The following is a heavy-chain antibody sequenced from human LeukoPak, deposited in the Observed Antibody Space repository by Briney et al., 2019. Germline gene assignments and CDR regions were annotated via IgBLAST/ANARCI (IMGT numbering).Heavy chain of an antibody. CDR3: ATGRAYSSVDY. J-gene: IGHJ4*02. Sequence: QPSETLSLTCAVSGGSFSGYHWSWIRQSPDKGLEWIGCIYYTGSTNYNPSLKSRVTISVDTSKNQFSLKLSSVTAADTAVYYCATGRAYSSVDYWGQGTLVTVSS. D-gene: IGHD6-19*01. CDR2: IYYTGST. CDR1: GGSFSGYH. V-gene: IGHV4-59*01.